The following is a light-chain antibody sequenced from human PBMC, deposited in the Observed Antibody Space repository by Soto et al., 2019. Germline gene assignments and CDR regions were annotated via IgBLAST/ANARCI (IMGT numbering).Light chain of an antibody. CDR3: QQSYSAPWT. Sequence: DIQMTQSPSSLSASAGDRVTITCRASQSFSTKLNWYQQKPGKAPKLLIYAASRFQSGVPSRCSGSGSGTDFTLTISSLQPEDCATYYCQQSYSAPWTFGQGTKVEIK. CDR2: AAS. J-gene: IGKJ1*01. V-gene: IGKV1-39*01. CDR1: QSFSTK.